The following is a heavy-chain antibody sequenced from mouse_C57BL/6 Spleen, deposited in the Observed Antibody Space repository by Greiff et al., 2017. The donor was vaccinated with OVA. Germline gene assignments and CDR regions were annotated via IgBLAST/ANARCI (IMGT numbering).Heavy chain of an antibody. CDR3: ARSLYYGNSRGYFDY. Sequence: QVQLQQPGAELVRPGSSVKLSCKASGYTFTSYWMHWVKQRPIQGLEWIGNIDPSDSETHYNQKFKDKATLTVDKSSSTAYMQLSSLTSEDSAVYYCARSLYYGNSRGYFDYWGQGTTLTVSS. CDR2: IDPSDSET. CDR1: GYTFTSYW. D-gene: IGHD2-1*01. V-gene: IGHV1-52*01. J-gene: IGHJ2*01.